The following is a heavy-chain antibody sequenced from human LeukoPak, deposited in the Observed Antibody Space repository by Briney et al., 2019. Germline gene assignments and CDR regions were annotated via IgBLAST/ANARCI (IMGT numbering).Heavy chain of an antibody. CDR1: GFTFSSYD. V-gene: IGHV3-13*01. CDR3: ARGRGAMNSGWYYYMDV. CDR2: IGTAGDT. D-gene: IGHD6-19*01. Sequence: PGGSLRLSCAASGFTFSSYDMHWVRQATGKGLEWVSAIGTAGDTYYPGSVKGRFTISRENAKNSLYLQMNSLRAGDTAVYYCARGRGAMNSGWYYYMDVWGQGTTVTVSS. J-gene: IGHJ6*02.